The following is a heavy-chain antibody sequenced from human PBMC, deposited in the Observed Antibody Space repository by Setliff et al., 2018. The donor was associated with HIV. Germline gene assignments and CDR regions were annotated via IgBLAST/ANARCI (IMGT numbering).Heavy chain of an antibody. CDR1: GYTLSELS. CDR3: ASLVAAAGTRPYYYYYMDV. CDR2: FDPEDDET. Sequence: ASVKVSCKVSGYTLSELSMHWVRQAPGEGLEWMGGFDPEDDETVYAQKFQGRVTMTRNTSISTAYMELSSLRSEDTAVYYCASLVAAAGTRPYYYYYMDVWGKGTTVTVSS. D-gene: IGHD6-13*01. J-gene: IGHJ6*03. V-gene: IGHV1-24*01.